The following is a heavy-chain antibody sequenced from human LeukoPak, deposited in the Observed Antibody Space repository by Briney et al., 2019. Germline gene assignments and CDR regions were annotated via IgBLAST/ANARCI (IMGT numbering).Heavy chain of an antibody. Sequence: SETLSLTCTVSGGSINGYYWSWIRQPPGEGLEWIGYVYYSGSTDYNPSLRSRVTISVDTSKNQFSLKLSSVTAADTAVYYCARHLHYGGKPFDYWGQGALVTVSS. CDR1: GGSINGYY. CDR2: VYYSGST. D-gene: IGHD4-23*01. J-gene: IGHJ4*02. V-gene: IGHV4-59*08. CDR3: ARHLHYGGKPFDY.